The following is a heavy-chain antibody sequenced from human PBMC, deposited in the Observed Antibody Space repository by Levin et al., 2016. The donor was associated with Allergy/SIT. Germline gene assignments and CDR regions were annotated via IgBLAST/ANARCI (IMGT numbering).Heavy chain of an antibody. CDR3: ATYYDFWSGPLNYYGMDV. D-gene: IGHD3-3*01. V-gene: IGHV4-39*01. J-gene: IGHJ6*02. CDR2: IYYSGST. Sequence: RQAPGKGLEWIGSIYYSGSTYYNPSLKSRVTISVDTSKNQFSLKLSSVTAADTAVYYCATYYDFWSGPLNYYGMDVWGQGTTVTVSS.